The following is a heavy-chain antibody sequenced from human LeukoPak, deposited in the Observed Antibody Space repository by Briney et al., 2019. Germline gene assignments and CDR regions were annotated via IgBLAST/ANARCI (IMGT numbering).Heavy chain of an antibody. CDR2: IYPGDSDT. Sequence: GESLKISCKGSGYSFTSYWICWVRQMPGKGLEWMGIIYPGDSDTRDSPSFQGQGTISADKSSSTAYMQWSSLKASDTAMYYCARPIYGSGSYYFDYWGQGTLVTVSS. CDR3: ARPIYGSGSYYFDY. J-gene: IGHJ4*02. V-gene: IGHV5-51*01. CDR1: GYSFTSYW. D-gene: IGHD3-10*01.